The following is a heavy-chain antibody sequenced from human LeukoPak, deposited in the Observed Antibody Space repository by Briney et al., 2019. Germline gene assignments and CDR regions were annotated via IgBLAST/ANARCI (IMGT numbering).Heavy chain of an antibody. Sequence: SSETLSLTCTVSGGSISSSSYYWGWIRQPPGKGLEWIGSIYYSGSTYYNPSLKSRVTISVDTSKNQFSLKLSSVTAADTAVYYCARANSGCLDYWGQGTLVTVSS. CDR2: IYYSGST. D-gene: IGHD6-19*01. J-gene: IGHJ4*02. V-gene: IGHV4-39*01. CDR3: ARANSGCLDY. CDR1: GGSISSSSYY.